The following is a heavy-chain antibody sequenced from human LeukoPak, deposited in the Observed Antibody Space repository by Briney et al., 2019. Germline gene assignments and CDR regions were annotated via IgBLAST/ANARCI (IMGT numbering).Heavy chain of an antibody. Sequence: GSLRLSCAASGFTFSSYAMSWVRQAPGKGLEWIGYIYYSGSTNYNPSLKSRVTISVDTSKNQFSLKLSSVTAADTAVYYCARMALTTGTYYAFDIWGQGTMVTVSS. CDR2: IYYSGST. D-gene: IGHD1-1*01. J-gene: IGHJ3*02. CDR3: ARMALTTGTYYAFDI. V-gene: IGHV4-59*01. CDR1: GFTFSSYA.